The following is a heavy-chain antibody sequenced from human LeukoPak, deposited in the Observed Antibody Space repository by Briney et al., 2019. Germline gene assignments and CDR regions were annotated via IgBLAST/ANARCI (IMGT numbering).Heavy chain of an antibody. J-gene: IGHJ4*02. CDR1: GGSFSGYY. CDR3: ARVVYGSGSYYHDY. V-gene: IGHV4-34*01. Sequence: PSETLSLTCAVYGGSFSGYYWNWIRQPPGKGLEWIGEINHSGSTNYNPSLKSRVTISVDTSKNQFSLKLSSVTAADTAVYYCARVVYGSGSYYHDYWAREPWSPSPQ. CDR2: INHSGST. D-gene: IGHD3-10*01.